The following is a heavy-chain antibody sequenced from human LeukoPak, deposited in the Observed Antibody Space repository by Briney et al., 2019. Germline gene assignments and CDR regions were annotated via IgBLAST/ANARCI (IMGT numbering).Heavy chain of an antibody. CDR1: GFTLSSYW. Sequence: GGCLRLSCAASGFTLSSYWMTWVRQAPGAGLEWVANIKQDGSEKNYVDSVKGRFTITKDNAKHSLYLQMTSLRVEDTAVYYCARNLDRGVDYWGQGTLVTVSS. D-gene: IGHD2-2*03. CDR2: IKQDGSEK. J-gene: IGHJ4*02. V-gene: IGHV3-7*04. CDR3: ARNLDRGVDY.